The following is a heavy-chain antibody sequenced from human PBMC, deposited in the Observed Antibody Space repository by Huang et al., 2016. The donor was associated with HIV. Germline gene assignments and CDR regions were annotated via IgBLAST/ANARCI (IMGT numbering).Heavy chain of an antibody. CDR1: GYSFSSYW. CDR2: IFPEDADT. Sequence: VQLVQSGAEVKKPGESLKISCKGSGYSFSSYWIAWVRQMPGKGLEWMVIIFPEDADTTDSPSFEGQVTISADKSIGTAYLQWSSLKASDTAMYYCARRFSSSSGYFDYWGQGSLVTVSS. D-gene: IGHD6-6*01. CDR3: ARRFSSSSGYFDY. V-gene: IGHV5-51*01. J-gene: IGHJ4*02.